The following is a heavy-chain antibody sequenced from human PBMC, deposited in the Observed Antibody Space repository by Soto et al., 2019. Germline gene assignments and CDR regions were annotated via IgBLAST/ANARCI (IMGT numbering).Heavy chain of an antibody. CDR1: GGSFSGYY. CDR2: INHSGST. CDR3: ASVIGRRYSFFSGMDV. V-gene: IGHV4-34*01. J-gene: IGHJ6*02. D-gene: IGHD3-9*01. Sequence: QVQLQQWGAGLLKPSETLSLTCAVYGGSFSGYYWSWIRQPPGKGLEWIGEINHSGSTNYNPSLKSRVTISVDTSKNQFALKLSSVTAADTAVYYCASVIGRRYSFFSGMDVWGQGTTVTVSS.